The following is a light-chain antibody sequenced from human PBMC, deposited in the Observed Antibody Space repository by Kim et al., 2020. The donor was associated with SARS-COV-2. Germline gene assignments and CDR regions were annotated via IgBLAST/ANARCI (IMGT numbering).Light chain of an antibody. J-gene: IGKJ5*01. Sequence: LSPGERATLSCRASQSVSTYLAWYQQKPGQAPRLLIYDASNRATGIPARFSGSGSGTDFTLTISSLEPEDFATYYCQHRSSWPITFGQGTRLEIK. CDR2: DAS. V-gene: IGKV3-11*01. CDR1: QSVSTY. CDR3: QHRSSWPIT.